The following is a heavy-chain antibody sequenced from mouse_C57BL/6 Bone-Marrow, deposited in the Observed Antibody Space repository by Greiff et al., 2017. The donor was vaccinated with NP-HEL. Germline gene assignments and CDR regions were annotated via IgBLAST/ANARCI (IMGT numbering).Heavy chain of an antibody. CDR2: ISNGGGST. D-gene: IGHD1-1*01. J-gene: IGHJ2*01. CDR1: GFTFSDYY. CDR3: ARHELAYGSSIDY. Sequence: DVKLVESGGGLVQPGGSLKLSCAASGFTFSDYYMYWVRQTPEKRLEWVAYISNGGGSTYYPDTVKGRFTISRDNAKNTLYLQMSRLKSEDTAMYYCARHELAYGSSIDYWCQGTTLTVSS. V-gene: IGHV5-12*01.